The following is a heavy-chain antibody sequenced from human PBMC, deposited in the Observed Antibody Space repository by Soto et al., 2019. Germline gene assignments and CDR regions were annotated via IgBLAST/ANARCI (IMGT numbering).Heavy chain of an antibody. CDR1: GFTFSNYW. V-gene: IGHV3-74*03. Sequence: EVQLVESGGGLVQPGGSLRLSCAGSGFTFSNYWMHWVRQDPEKGLVWVSTINTDGTTTQYADSVKGRFTVTRDNAKNTLYLQMNSLRVDDTAVYFCAKDLSWGQCDYWGQGILVTVSS. D-gene: IGHD3-16*01. CDR2: INTDGTTT. CDR3: AKDLSWGQCDY. J-gene: IGHJ4*02.